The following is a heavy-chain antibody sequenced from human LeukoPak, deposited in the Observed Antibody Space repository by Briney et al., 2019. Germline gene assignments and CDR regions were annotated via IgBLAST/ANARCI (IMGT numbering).Heavy chain of an antibody. CDR1: GFTVSNNY. CDR2: IYNGGTT. D-gene: IGHD3-16*01. J-gene: IGHJ4*02. CDR3: ARWPTMGGR. V-gene: IGHV3-66*01. Sequence: GGSLRLSCAASGFTVSNNYMTWVRQAPGKGLEWVSVIYNGGTTKYADSVKGRFIISRDNSRNMLYLQMNSLRVEDTAVYYCARWPTMGGRWGQGTLVTVSS.